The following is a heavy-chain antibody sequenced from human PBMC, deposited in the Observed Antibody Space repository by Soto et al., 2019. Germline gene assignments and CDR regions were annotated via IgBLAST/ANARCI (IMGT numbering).Heavy chain of an antibody. V-gene: IGHV3-23*01. CDR1: GFTFTTAW. J-gene: IGHJ4*02. Sequence: PGGSLRLSCAASGFTFTTAWINWVRQAPGKGLEWVSAISGSGGSTYYADSVKGRFTISRDNSKNTLYLQMNSLRAEDTAVYYCAKVALLSQWLVRSPVDYWGQGTLVTVSS. D-gene: IGHD6-19*01. CDR3: AKVALLSQWLVRSPVDY. CDR2: ISGSGGST.